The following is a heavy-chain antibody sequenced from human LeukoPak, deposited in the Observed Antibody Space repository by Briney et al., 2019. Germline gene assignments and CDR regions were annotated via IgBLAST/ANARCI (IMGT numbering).Heavy chain of an antibody. CDR3: ARDEEVVITSPFDY. D-gene: IGHD3-22*01. V-gene: IGHV3-21*01. CDR2: ISSSSSYI. J-gene: IGHJ4*02. Sequence: GGSLRLSCAASGFTFSSYSMNWVRQAPGKGLEWVSSISSSSSYIYYADSVKGRFTISRDNAKNSLYLQMNSLRAEDTAVYYCARDEEVVITSPFDYWGQGTLVTVSS. CDR1: GFTFSSYS.